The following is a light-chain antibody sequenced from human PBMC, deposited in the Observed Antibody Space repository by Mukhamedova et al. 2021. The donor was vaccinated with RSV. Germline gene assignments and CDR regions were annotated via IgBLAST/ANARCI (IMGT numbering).Light chain of an antibody. CDR2: AAS. V-gene: IGKV1-39*01. Sequence: WYQRRVHGQAPKVLIFAASSLQSGAPSRFSGSGSGTDFTLSISSLQPEDSATYYCQQSFSIPITFGQGTRLEIK. J-gene: IGKJ5*01. CDR3: QQSFSIPIT.